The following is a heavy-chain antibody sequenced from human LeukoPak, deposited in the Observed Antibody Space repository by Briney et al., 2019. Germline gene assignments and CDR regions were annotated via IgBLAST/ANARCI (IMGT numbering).Heavy chain of an antibody. V-gene: IGHV4-39*07. CDR2: IYYSGST. CDR1: GGSISSSTYY. J-gene: IGHJ4*02. CDR3: ARVFGYRSSFYDY. D-gene: IGHD5-24*01. Sequence: PSETLSLTCTVSGGSISSSTYYWGWIRQPPGKGLEWIGSIYYSGSTYYNPSLKSRVAISVDTSKNQFSLKLSSVTAADTAVYYCARVFGYRSSFYDYWGRGTLVTVSS.